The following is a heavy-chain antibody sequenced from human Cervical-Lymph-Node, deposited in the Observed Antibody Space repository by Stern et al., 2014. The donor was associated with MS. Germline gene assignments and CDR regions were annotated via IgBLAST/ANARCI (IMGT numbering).Heavy chain of an antibody. CDR2: IIPIFGTA. CDR3: ARVFPRDYGGWFDP. J-gene: IGHJ5*02. Sequence: VQLVESGAEVKKPGYSVKVSCKASGGTFSSYAISWVRQAPGQGLEWMGGIIPIFGTANYAQKFQGRVTITADESTSTAYMELSSLRSEDTAVYYCARVFPRDYGGWFDPWGQGTLVTVSS. V-gene: IGHV1-69*01. CDR1: GGTFSSYA. D-gene: IGHD4-17*01.